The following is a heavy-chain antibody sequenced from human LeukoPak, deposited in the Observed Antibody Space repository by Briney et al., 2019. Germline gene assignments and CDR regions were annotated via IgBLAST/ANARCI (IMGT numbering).Heavy chain of an antibody. Sequence: SETLSLTCTVSGGSVSSGSYYWSWIRQPPGKGLEWIGYIYYSGSTNYNPSLKSRVTISVDTSKNQFSLKLSSVTAADTAVYYCARFHDGPDYWGQGTLVTVSS. CDR2: IYYSGST. CDR3: ARFHDGPDY. CDR1: GGSVSSGSYY. V-gene: IGHV4-61*01. D-gene: IGHD2-8*01. J-gene: IGHJ4*02.